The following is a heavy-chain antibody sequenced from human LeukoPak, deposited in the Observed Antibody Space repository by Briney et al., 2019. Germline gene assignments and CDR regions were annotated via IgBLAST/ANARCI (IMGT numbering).Heavy chain of an antibody. CDR2: IRYDGSNK. CDR1: GFTFDDYA. V-gene: IGHV3-30*02. D-gene: IGHD3-22*01. J-gene: IGHJ3*02. CDR3: AKGGSSGYGAFDI. Sequence: GGSLRLSCAASGFTFDDYAMHWVRQAPGKGLEWVAFIRYDGSNKYYADSVKGRFTISRDNSKNTLYLQMNSLRAEDTAVYYCAKGGSSGYGAFDIWSQGTMVTVSS.